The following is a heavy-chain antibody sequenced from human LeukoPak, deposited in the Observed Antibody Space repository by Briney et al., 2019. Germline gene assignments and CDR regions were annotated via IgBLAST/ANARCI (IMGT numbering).Heavy chain of an antibody. J-gene: IGHJ5*01. CDR3: ARRGYSGYDWDS. CDR2: IYYGGTT. CDR1: GGSISSYY. D-gene: IGHD5-12*01. V-gene: IGHV4-59*08. Sequence: PSETLSLTCTVSGGSISSYYWSWIRQPPGKGLEWIGNIYYGGTTNYNPSLKSRVTISVDTSKNQFSLKLSSMSAADTAVYYCARRGYSGYDWDSWGQGTLVTVSS.